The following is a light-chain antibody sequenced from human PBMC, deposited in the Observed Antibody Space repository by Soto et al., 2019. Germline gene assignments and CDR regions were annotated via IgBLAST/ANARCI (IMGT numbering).Light chain of an antibody. Sequence: IQMTHSPSTLSGSVVDTVSITCRASQSISSWLAWYQQKPGKAPKLLIYDASSLESGVPSRFSGSGSGTEFTLTISSLQPEDFATYYCLQHNSYPLTFGGGTKV. CDR1: QSISSW. J-gene: IGKJ4*01. CDR2: DAS. CDR3: LQHNSYPLT. V-gene: IGKV1-5*01.